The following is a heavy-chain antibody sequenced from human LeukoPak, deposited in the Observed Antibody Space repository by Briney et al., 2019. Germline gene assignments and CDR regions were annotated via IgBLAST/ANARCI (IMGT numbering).Heavy chain of an antibody. Sequence: GGSLRLSCAASEFTVSSNYMSWVRQAPGKGLEWVSVMYSGGSTYYADSVKGRFTISRDNSKNTLYLQMNSLRAEDTAVYYCAKVVVLMVYGKPDAFDIWGQGTMVTVSS. CDR2: MYSGGST. V-gene: IGHV3-53*01. D-gene: IGHD2-8*01. CDR3: AKVVVLMVYGKPDAFDI. J-gene: IGHJ3*02. CDR1: EFTVSSNY.